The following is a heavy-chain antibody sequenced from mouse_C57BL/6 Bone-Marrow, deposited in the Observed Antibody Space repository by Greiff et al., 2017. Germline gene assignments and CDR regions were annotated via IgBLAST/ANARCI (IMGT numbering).Heavy chain of an antibody. Sequence: QVQLKESGPGLVAPSQSLSITCTVSGFSLTSYAISWVRQPPGKGLEWLGVIWPGGGTNYNSALKSRLSISKDNSKSQVFLKMNSLQTDDTARYYCARNPLDYYGSSYVGYFDVWGTGTTVTVSS. V-gene: IGHV2-9-1*01. J-gene: IGHJ1*03. CDR1: GFSLTSYA. CDR2: IWPGGGT. CDR3: ARNPLDYYGSSYVGYFDV. D-gene: IGHD1-1*01.